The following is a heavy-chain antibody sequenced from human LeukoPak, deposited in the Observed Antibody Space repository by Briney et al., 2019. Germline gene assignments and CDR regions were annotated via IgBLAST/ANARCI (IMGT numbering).Heavy chain of an antibody. V-gene: IGHV4-61*01. CDR3: AREAPNYSWFDP. Sequence: SETLSLTCTVSGGSISNANYYWSWIRQPPGKGLEWFGYIYYSGSTTYNPSLKSRVTISVDTSKNQFSLKLSSVTAADTAVYYCAREAPNYSWFDPWGQGTLVTVSS. CDR1: GGSISNANYY. CDR2: IYYSGST. D-gene: IGHD1-1*01. J-gene: IGHJ5*02.